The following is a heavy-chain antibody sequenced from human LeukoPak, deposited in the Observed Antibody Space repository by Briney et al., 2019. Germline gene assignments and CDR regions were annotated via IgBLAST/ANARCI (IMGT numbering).Heavy chain of an antibody. J-gene: IGHJ4*02. CDR2: ISAYNGNT. V-gene: IGHV1-18*01. CDR1: GYTFTSYG. Sequence: ASVKVSCKASGYTFTSYGISWVRQAPGQGLEWMGWISAYNGNTNYAQKLQGRVTMTTDTSTSTAYMELRSLRSDDTAVYYCARVNVLLWFGEYYPPDYWGQGTLVTVSS. CDR3: ARVNVLLWFGEYYPPDY. D-gene: IGHD3-10*01.